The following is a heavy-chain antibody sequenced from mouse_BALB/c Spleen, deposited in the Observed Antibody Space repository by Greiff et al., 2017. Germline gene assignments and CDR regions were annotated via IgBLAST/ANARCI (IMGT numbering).Heavy chain of an antibody. D-gene: IGHD1-1*01. V-gene: IGHV3-8*02. CDR1: GDSITSGY. CDR2: ISYSGST. CDR3: ASSYGPYYYAMDY. J-gene: IGHJ4*01. Sequence: EVQLQQSGPSLVKPSQSLSLTCSVTGDSITSGYWNWIRELPGNKLEYMGYISYSGSTYYNPSLKSRISITRDTSKNQYYLQLNTVTTEDTATYYCASSYGPYYYAMDYWGQGTSVTVSS.